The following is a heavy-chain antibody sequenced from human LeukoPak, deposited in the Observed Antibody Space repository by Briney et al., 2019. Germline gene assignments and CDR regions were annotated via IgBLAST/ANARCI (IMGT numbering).Heavy chain of an antibody. J-gene: IGHJ4*02. Sequence: PSETLSLTCTVSGGSISSSSYYWGWIRQPPGKGLEWIGSIYYSGSTYYNPSLKSRVTISVDTSKNQFSLKLSSVTAADTAMFYCARERPGSASAFEYWGQGTLVTVSS. CDR1: GGSISSSSYY. CDR3: ARERPGSASAFEY. V-gene: IGHV4-39*02. D-gene: IGHD6-25*01. CDR2: IYYSGST.